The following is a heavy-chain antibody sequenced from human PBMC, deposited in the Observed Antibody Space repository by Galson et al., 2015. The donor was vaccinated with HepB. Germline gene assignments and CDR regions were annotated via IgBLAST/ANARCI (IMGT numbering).Heavy chain of an antibody. J-gene: IGHJ4*02. D-gene: IGHD6-13*01. CDR3: AGRLTSVGKGFDS. Sequence: SLRLSCAASGFTFSSYSMNWVRQAPGKGLEWVSSISSSSVYIYYADSVKGRVTISRDNANNALFLQMNNLTIDDTALYYCAGRLTSVGKGFDSWGQGTVVTVSS. V-gene: IGHV3-21*01. CDR2: ISSSSVYI. CDR1: GFTFSSYS.